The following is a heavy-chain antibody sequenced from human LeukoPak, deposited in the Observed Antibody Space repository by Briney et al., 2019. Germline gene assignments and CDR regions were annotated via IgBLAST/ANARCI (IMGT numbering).Heavy chain of an antibody. CDR2: IYSGGST. Sequence: GGSLRLSCAASGFTVSSNYMSWVRQAPGKGLEWVSVIYSGGSTFYADSVKGRFTISRDNSKSTLYLQMNGLRAEDTAVYYCARDHEYSYGFSYYFDSWGQGTLVTVPS. CDR3: ARDHEYSYGFSYYFDS. V-gene: IGHV3-66*01. D-gene: IGHD5-18*01. J-gene: IGHJ4*02. CDR1: GFTVSSNY.